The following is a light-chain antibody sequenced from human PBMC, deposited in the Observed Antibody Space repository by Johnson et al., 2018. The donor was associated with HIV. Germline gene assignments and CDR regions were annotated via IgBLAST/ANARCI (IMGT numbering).Light chain of an antibody. CDR1: SSNIGNNY. CDR3: GTGDSRLSAGRYV. CDR2: ENN. J-gene: IGLJ1*01. Sequence: QSVLTQPPSVSAAPGQKVTISCSVSSSNIGNNYVSWYQQLPGTAPKLLIYENNKRPSGIPDRFSGSKSGTSATLGITGLQTGDEAAYYCGTGDSRLSAGRYVFGTGTKSTVL. V-gene: IGLV1-51*02.